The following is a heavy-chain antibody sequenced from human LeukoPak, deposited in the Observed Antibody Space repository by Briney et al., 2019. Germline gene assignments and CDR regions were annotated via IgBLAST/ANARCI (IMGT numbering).Heavy chain of an antibody. D-gene: IGHD1-26*01. V-gene: IGHV1-69*05. CDR2: IIPIFGTA. J-gene: IGHJ6*03. CDR3: ARDRSLGATWGYYYYYMDV. Sequence: SVKVSCKASGGTFSSYAISWVRQAPGQGLEWMGGIIPIFGTANYAQKFQGRVTITTDESTSTAYMELSSLRSEDTAVYYCARDRSLGATWGYYYYYMDVWGKGTTATVSS. CDR1: GGTFSSYA.